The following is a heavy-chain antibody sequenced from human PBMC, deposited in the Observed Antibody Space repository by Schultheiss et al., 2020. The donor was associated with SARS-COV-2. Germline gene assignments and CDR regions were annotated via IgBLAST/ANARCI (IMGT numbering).Heavy chain of an antibody. V-gene: IGHV4-59*01. CDR3: TRGTGGYRFDS. Sequence: SETLSLSCTVSGGSISSYYWTWIRQPPGKGLEWIGYIYFSGSTNYNPSLKSRVTISVDRSKNQFSLKLSSVTAADTAVYYCTRGTGGYRFDSWGQGTLVTVSS. D-gene: IGHD5-18*01. J-gene: IGHJ4*02. CDR2: IYFSGST. CDR1: GGSISSYY.